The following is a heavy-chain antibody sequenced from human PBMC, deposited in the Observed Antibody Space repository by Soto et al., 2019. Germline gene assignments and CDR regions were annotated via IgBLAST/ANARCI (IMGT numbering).Heavy chain of an antibody. J-gene: IGHJ4*02. CDR1: GFTFSSYG. CDR2: IWYDGSNK. Sequence: PGGSLRLSCAASGFTFSSYGMHWVRQAPGKGLEWVAVIWYDGSNKYYADSVKGRFTISRDNSKNTLYLQMNSLRAEDTAVYYCARGKIALAAQEEHFDYWGQGTLVTVSS. V-gene: IGHV3-33*01. D-gene: IGHD6-13*01. CDR3: ARGKIALAAQEEHFDY.